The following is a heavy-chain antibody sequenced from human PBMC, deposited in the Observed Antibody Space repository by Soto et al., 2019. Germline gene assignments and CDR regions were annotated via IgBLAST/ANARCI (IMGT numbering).Heavy chain of an antibody. J-gene: IGHJ4*02. CDR3: ARVLVIDRKGYFDY. CDR1: GFTFSSYS. D-gene: IGHD2-21*01. V-gene: IGHV3-21*01. CDR2: ISSSSSYI. Sequence: GGALRLSRAASGFTFSSYSMNWVRPAPGEGLEWVSSISSSSSYIYYADSVKGRFTISRDNAKNSLYLQMNSLRAEDTAVYYCARVLVIDRKGYFDYWGQGTLVTVSS.